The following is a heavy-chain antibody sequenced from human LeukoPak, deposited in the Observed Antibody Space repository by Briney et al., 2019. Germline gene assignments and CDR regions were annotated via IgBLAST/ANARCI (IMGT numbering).Heavy chain of an antibody. D-gene: IGHD6-13*01. CDR3: ARDAPHPSAAPFYMDV. V-gene: IGHV1-69*05. Sequence: ASVKVSCKASGSTFSSYAISWVRQAPGQGLEWMGGIIPIFGTANYAQKFQGRVTITTDESTSTAYMELSSLRSEDTAVYYCARDAPHPSAAPFYMDVWGKGTTVTVSS. CDR1: GSTFSSYA. CDR2: IIPIFGTA. J-gene: IGHJ6*03.